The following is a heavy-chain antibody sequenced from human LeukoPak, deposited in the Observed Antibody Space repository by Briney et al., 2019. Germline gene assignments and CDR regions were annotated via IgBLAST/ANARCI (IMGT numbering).Heavy chain of an antibody. Sequence: SETLSLTCTVSGGSISSGSYYWSWIRQPAGKGLEWIGRIYTSGSTNYNPSLKSRVTISVDTSKNQFSLKLSSVTAADTAVYYCARAPAAILQYFQHWGQGTLVTVSP. CDR2: IYTSGST. CDR1: GGSISSGSYY. V-gene: IGHV4-61*02. CDR3: ARAPAAILQYFQH. D-gene: IGHD2-2*02. J-gene: IGHJ1*01.